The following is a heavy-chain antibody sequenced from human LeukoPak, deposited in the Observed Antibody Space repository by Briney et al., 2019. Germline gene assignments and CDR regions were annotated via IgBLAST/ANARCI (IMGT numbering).Heavy chain of an antibody. Sequence: PGGSLRLSCAASGFTFSSYGMTWVRQAPGKGLEWVSALTGRGDSAYYADSVKGRFTISRENSKNTLYLQMNSLRAEDTAVYYCAKDSAKKYDDYWGQGTLVTVSS. V-gene: IGHV3-23*01. D-gene: IGHD2/OR15-2a*01. J-gene: IGHJ4*02. CDR1: GFTFSSYG. CDR2: LTGRGDSA. CDR3: AKDSAKKYDDY.